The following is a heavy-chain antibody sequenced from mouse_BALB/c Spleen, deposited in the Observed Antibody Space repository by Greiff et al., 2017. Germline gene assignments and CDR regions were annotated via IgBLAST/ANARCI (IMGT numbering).Heavy chain of an antibody. CDR3: TRFAY. Sequence: QVQLKQSGAELVRPGASVTLSCKASGYTFTDYEMHWVKQTPVHGLEWIGAIDPETGGTAYNQKFKGKATLTADKSSSTAYMELRSLTSEDSAVYYCTRFAYWGQGTLVTVS. CDR1: GYTFTDYE. V-gene: IGHV1-15*01. CDR2: IDPETGGT. J-gene: IGHJ3*01.